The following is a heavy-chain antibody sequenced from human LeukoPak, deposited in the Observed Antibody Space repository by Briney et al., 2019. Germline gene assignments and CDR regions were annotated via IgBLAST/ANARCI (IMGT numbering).Heavy chain of an antibody. V-gene: IGHV4-4*07. CDR1: GGSISSYY. CDR3: ARAEEMATMGDAYNWFDP. Sequence: SETLSLTCTVSGGSISSYYWSWIRQPAGKGLEWIGRIYTSGSTNYNPSLKSRVTMSVDTSKNQFSLKLSSVTAADTAVYYCARAEEMATMGDAYNWFDPWGQGTLVTVSS. D-gene: IGHD5-24*01. CDR2: IYTSGST. J-gene: IGHJ5*02.